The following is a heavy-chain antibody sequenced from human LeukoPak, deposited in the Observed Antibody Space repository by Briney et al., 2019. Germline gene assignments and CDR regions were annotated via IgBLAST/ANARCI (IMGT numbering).Heavy chain of an antibody. CDR2: IYISGST. CDR1: GGSISGYY. D-gene: IGHD3-10*01. CDR3: ARAGDGSGSYDNADYDY. J-gene: IGHJ4*02. Sequence: SETLSLTCTVSGGSISGYYWNWIRQPAGKGLEWIGRIYISGSTNYNPSLKSRVTMSIDTSKNQFSLKLSSVTAADTAVYYCARAGDGSGSYDNADYDYWGQGTLVTVSS. V-gene: IGHV4-4*07.